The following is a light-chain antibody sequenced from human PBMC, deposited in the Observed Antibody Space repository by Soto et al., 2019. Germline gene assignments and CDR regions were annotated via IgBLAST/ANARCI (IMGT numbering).Light chain of an antibody. V-gene: IGLV2-14*01. CDR2: EVI. CDR1: SSDVGGYNY. J-gene: IGLJ2*01. CDR3: TSYTSGNTLV. Sequence: QSVLTQPGSVSGSPGQSITISCAGTSSDVGGYNYVSWYQQHPGKAPKLIFYEVINRPSGISNRFPGSRPGSTATLPISGPQDEDEHDYHCTSYTSGNTLVFGGGTKLTVL.